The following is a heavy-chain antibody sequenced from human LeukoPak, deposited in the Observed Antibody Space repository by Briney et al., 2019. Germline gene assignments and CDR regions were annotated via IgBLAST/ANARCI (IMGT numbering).Heavy chain of an antibody. CDR2: ISGSGGGTT. J-gene: IGHJ4*02. V-gene: IGHV3-23*01. CDR1: GFPFSSYA. CDR3: AKHGTDYDFWSGQYYFDY. D-gene: IGHD3-3*01. Sequence: GGSLRLSCEASGFPFSSYAMSWVRQAPGKGLEWVSAISGSGGGTTNYADSVKGRVTISRDNSKNTLYLQMNSLRAEDTAVYYCAKHGTDYDFWSGQYYFDYWGQGTLVTVSS.